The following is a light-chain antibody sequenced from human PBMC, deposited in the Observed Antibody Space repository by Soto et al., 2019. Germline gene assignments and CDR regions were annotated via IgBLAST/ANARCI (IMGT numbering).Light chain of an antibody. CDR3: SSYTTSTSFIL. Sequence: QSVLTQPASVSGSPGQSITISCTGTSSDIGNYDFVSWYQQVPGTAPKAMIYEVSSRPSGVSNRFSGSKSGNMASLTISGLQAEDEAYYYCSSYTTSTSFILFGGGTQLTVL. CDR2: EVS. CDR1: SSDIGNYDF. J-gene: IGLJ2*01. V-gene: IGLV2-14*01.